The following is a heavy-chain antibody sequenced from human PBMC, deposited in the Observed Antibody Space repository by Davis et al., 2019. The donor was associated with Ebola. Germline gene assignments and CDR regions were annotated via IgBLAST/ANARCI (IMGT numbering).Heavy chain of an antibody. V-gene: IGHV4-39*07. CDR1: GGSISSSSYY. Sequence: MPSETLSLTCTVSGGSISSSSYYWGWIRQPPGKGLEWIGEINHSGSTNYNPSLKSRVTISVDTSKNQFSLKLSSVTAADTAVYYCARGPSYGYIGYWGQGTLVTVSS. D-gene: IGHD3-10*01. J-gene: IGHJ4*02. CDR2: INHSGST. CDR3: ARGPSYGYIGY.